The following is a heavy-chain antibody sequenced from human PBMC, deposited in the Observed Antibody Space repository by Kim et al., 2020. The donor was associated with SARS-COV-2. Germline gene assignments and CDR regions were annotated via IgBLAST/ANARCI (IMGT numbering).Heavy chain of an antibody. CDR2: ISGSGGST. V-gene: IGHV3-23*01. D-gene: IGHD1-1*01. CDR3: AKDVERVGTGTGTDY. J-gene: IGHJ4*02. Sequence: GGSLRLSCAASGFTFSSYAMSWVRQAPGKGLEWVSAISGSGGSTYYADSVKGRFTISRDNSKNTLYLQMNSLRAEDTAVYYCAKDVERVGTGTGTDYWGQGTLVTVSS. CDR1: GFTFSSYA.